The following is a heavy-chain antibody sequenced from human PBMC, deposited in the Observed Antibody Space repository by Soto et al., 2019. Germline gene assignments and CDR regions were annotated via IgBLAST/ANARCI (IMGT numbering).Heavy chain of an antibody. CDR1: GGTFSSYA. J-gene: IGHJ4*02. V-gene: IGHV1-69*13. CDR3: ARGFNVTLDYYDSSGYYPVAY. D-gene: IGHD3-22*01. CDR2: IIPIFGTA. Sequence: SVKVSCKASGGTFSSYAISWVRQAPGQGLEWMGGIIPIFGTANYAQKFQGRVTITADESTSTAYMELSSLRSEDTAVYYCARGFNVTLDYYDSSGYYPVAYWGQGTLVTVSS.